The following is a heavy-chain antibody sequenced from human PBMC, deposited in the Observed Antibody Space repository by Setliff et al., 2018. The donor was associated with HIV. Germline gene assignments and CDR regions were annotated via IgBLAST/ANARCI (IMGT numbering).Heavy chain of an antibody. V-gene: IGHV4-38-2*02. J-gene: IGHJ4*02. CDR2: LYHSGST. D-gene: IGHD1-26*01. CDR3: ARDGLGEWELLIDY. CDR1: GYSISSGYF. Sequence: PSETLSLTCAVSGYSISSGYFWGWIRQPPGKGLEWIGSLYHSGSTYYNPSLKSRVTISVDTSKNQFSLKLSSVTAADTAVYYCARDGLGEWELLIDYWGQGTLVTVSS.